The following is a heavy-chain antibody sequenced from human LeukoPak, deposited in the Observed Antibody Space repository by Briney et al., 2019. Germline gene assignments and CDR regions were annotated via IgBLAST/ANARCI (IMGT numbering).Heavy chain of an antibody. D-gene: IGHD2-2*01. J-gene: IGHJ4*02. CDR2: INPNSGGT. CDR1: GYTFTGYY. V-gene: IGHV1-2*02. CDR3: APDCSSTSCYGY. Sequence: ASVKVSCKASGYTFTGYYMHWVRQAPGQGLEWMGWINPNSGGTNYAQKFQGRVTMTRDTSIRTAYMELSSLRSEDTAVSYCAPDCSSTSCYGYWGQGTLVTVSS.